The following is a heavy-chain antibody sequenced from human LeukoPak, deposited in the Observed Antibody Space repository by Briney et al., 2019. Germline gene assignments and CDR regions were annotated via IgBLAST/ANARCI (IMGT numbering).Heavy chain of an antibody. D-gene: IGHD2-2*01. CDR3: ARPVRYCSSTSCYREYGY. J-gene: IGHJ4*02. Sequence: SETLSLTCAVYGGSFSGYYWSWIRQPPGKGLEWIGEINHSGSTNYNPSLKSRVTISVDTSKNQFSLKLSSVTAADTAVYYCARPVRYCSSTSCYREYGYWGQGTLVTVSS. CDR2: INHSGST. V-gene: IGHV4-34*01. CDR1: GGSFSGYY.